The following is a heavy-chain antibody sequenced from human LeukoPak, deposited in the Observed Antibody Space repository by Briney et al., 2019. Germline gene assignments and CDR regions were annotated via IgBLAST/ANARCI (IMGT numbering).Heavy chain of an antibody. V-gene: IGHV4-61*05. Sequence: PSETLSLTCTVSGDSISSSSYYWGWIRQPPGKGLEWIGYIQYSGSTNYNPSLKSRVTISVDTSKNQFSLKLSSVTAADTAVYYCARVSWFPGTSYYYMDVWGKGTTVTVSS. D-gene: IGHD1-1*01. CDR3: ARVSWFPGTSYYYMDV. CDR1: GDSISSSSYY. CDR2: IQYSGST. J-gene: IGHJ6*03.